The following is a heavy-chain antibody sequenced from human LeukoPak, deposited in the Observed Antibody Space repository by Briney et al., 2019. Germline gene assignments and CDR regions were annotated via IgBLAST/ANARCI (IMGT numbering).Heavy chain of an antibody. CDR2: IYYRRST. V-gene: IGHV4-39*01. Sequence: PSETLSVTCTVSGGSISRSSYYWGWIRQPPGEGLEWVGSIYYRRSTYYNPSLKSRVTISVDTSKNQFSLKLSSVTAADTAAYYYASTAIGYCSSTSCYTVDYYYYMDVWGKGTTVTVSS. CDR3: ASTAIGYCSSTSCYTVDYYYYMDV. D-gene: IGHD2-2*02. CDR1: GGSISRSSYY. J-gene: IGHJ6*03.